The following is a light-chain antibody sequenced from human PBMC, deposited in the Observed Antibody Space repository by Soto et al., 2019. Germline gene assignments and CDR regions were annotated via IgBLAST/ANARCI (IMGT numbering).Light chain of an antibody. CDR1: QSVSSSY. V-gene: IGKV3-20*01. J-gene: IGKJ3*01. Sequence: EIVLTQSPGTLSLSPGERATLSCRASQSVSSSYLGWYQQKPGQAPRLLIYGASSRATGIPDRFSGSGSGTEFTLTISRLEPEDFAVYYCKQYGSSPFTFGPGTKVDIK. CDR3: KQYGSSPFT. CDR2: GAS.